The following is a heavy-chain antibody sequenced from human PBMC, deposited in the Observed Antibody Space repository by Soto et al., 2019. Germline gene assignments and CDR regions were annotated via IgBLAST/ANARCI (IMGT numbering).Heavy chain of an antibody. Sequence: PSETLSLTCAVYGWSFSVYYWSWIRQPPGKGLEWIGEINHSGSTNYNPSLKSRVTISVDTSKNQFSLKLSSVTAADTAVYYCARGPRVNHIAAAGTGFWFDPWGQGTLVTVSS. CDR1: GWSFSVYY. D-gene: IGHD6-13*01. V-gene: IGHV4-34*01. CDR3: ARGPRVNHIAAAGTGFWFDP. CDR2: INHSGST. J-gene: IGHJ5*02.